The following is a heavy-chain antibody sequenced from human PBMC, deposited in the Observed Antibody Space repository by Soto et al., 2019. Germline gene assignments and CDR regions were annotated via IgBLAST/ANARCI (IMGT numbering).Heavy chain of an antibody. V-gene: IGHV4-31*03. CDR3: ARGGGDSGWLNWFDP. CDR2: IYYSGST. J-gene: IGHJ5*02. CDR1: GGSISSGGYY. Sequence: PSETLSLTCTVSGGSISSGGYYWSWIRQHPGKGLEWIGYIYYSGSTYYNPSLKSRVTISVDTSKNQFSLKLSSVTAADTAVYYCARGGGDSGWLNWFDPWGQGTLVTVSS. D-gene: IGHD6-19*01.